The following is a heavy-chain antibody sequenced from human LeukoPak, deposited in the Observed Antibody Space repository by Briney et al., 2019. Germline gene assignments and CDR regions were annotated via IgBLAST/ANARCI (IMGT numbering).Heavy chain of an antibody. V-gene: IGHV1-69*05. J-gene: IGHJ4*02. CDR1: GGTFSSYA. CDR3: AIPPGELPFDY. D-gene: IGHD1-26*01. Sequence: ASVKVSCKASGGTFSSYAISWVRQAPGQGPEWMGGIIPIFGTANYAQKFQGRVTITTDESTSTAYMELSSLRSEDTAVYYCAIPPGELPFDYWGQGTLVTVSS. CDR2: IIPIFGTA.